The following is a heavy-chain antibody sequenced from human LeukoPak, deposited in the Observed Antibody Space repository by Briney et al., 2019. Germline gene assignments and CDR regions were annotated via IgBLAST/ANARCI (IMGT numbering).Heavy chain of an antibody. D-gene: IGHD4-17*01. CDR3: ARVMTTVTTLSLGAFDI. Sequence: PSETLSLTCAVYGGSFSGYYWSWIRQPPGKGLEWIGEINHSGSTNYNPSLKSRVTISVDTSKNQFSLKLSSVTAADTAVYYCARVMTTVTTLSLGAFDIWGQGTMVTVSS. CDR1: GGSFSGYY. CDR2: INHSGST. V-gene: IGHV4-34*01. J-gene: IGHJ3*02.